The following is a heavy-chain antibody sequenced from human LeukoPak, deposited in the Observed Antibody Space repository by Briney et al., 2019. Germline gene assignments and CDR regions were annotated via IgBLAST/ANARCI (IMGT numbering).Heavy chain of an antibody. J-gene: IGHJ3*02. V-gene: IGHV1-69*05. CDR2: IIPIFGTA. Sequence: SVKVPCKASGGTFSSYAISWVRQAPGQGLEWMGGIIPIFGTANYAQKVQGRVTITTDESTSTAYMELSSLRSEDTAVYYCARDGAFGTANDAFDIWGQGTMVTVSS. CDR1: GGTFSSYA. CDR3: ARDGAFGTANDAFDI. D-gene: IGHD3-16*01.